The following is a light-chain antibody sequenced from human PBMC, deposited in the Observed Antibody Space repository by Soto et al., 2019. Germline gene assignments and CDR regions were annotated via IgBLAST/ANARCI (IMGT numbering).Light chain of an antibody. CDR2: GAS. J-gene: IGKJ4*01. CDR1: QGINNY. Sequence: DIQMTQSPSSLSEFVGNRVTITCRASQGINNYLAWYQLKPGKVPKLLIYGASTLQSGIPSRFSGSRSGTDFTLTISSLQPEDVATYYCQKYNSGHAFGGGTKVEIK. V-gene: IGKV1-27*01. CDR3: QKYNSGHA.